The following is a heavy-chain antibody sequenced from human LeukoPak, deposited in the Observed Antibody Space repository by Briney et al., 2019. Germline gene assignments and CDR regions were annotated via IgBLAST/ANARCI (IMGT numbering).Heavy chain of an antibody. D-gene: IGHD2-21*01. CDR1: GFTFSNYA. Sequence: PGGSLRLSCAASGFTFSNYAMHWVRQAPGKGLEWVAVISYDGSNKYYADSVKGRFTISRDNSKNTLYLQMNSLRAEDTAVYYCARDLFNLLWGYFDYWGQGTLVTVSS. CDR2: ISYDGSNK. V-gene: IGHV3-30-3*01. CDR3: ARDLFNLLWGYFDY. J-gene: IGHJ4*02.